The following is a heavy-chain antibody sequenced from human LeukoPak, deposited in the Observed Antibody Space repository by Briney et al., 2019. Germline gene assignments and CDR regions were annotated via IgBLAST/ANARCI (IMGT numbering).Heavy chain of an antibody. CDR2: IIPIFGTA. V-gene: IGHV1-69*13. CDR1: GGTFSSYA. J-gene: IGHJ5*02. D-gene: IGHD5-24*01. CDR3: ARGFVEMATMDNWFDP. Sequence: SVKVSCKASGGTFSSYAISWVRQAPGQGLEWMGGIIPIFGTANYAQKFQGRVTITADESTSTAYMELSSLRSEDTAVYYCARGFVEMATMDNWFDPWGQGTLVTVSS.